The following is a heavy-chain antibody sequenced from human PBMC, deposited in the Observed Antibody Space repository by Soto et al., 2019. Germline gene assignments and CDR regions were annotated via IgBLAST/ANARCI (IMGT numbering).Heavy chain of an antibody. CDR2: INHSGTS. CDR3: ARGWRFDP. V-gene: IGHV4-34*01. CDR1: GGSFSGYQ. Sequence: SETLSLTCVVYGGSFSGYQWDCIRKSSGRGLEWIGDINHSGTSKYNPTLESRINLSVDTSKKQLSLEMFSETAADTAIYYCARGWRFDPWGQGTQVTVSS. D-gene: IGHD3-3*01. J-gene: IGHJ5*02.